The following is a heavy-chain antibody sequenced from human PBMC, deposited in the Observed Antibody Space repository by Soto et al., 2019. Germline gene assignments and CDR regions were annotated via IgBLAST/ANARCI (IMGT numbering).Heavy chain of an antibody. CDR3: ARDALSRDSI. Sequence: PSETLSLTCAVYGGSFSGYYWSWIRQPPGKGLEWIGEINHSGSTNYNPSLKSRVTILVDTSKNQFSLKLSSVTAADTAVYYCARDALSRDSIWGQGTLVTVSS. CDR2: INHSGST. J-gene: IGHJ4*02. D-gene: IGHD3-22*01. CDR1: GGSFSGYY. V-gene: IGHV4-34*01.